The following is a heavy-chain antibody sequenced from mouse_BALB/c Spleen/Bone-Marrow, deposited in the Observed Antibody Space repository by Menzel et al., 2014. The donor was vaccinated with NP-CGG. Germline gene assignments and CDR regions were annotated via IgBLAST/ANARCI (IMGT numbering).Heavy chain of an antibody. Sequence: VQLQQSGAELVRPRTSVKISCKASGYAFTNYWLGWVKQRPGHGLEWIGDIYPGSGNTYYNEKFKGKATLTADKSSSTAYMQLSSLTSEDSAVYFCARRMITFAYWGQGTLVTVSA. V-gene: IGHV1-63*01. J-gene: IGHJ3*01. D-gene: IGHD2-4*01. CDR2: IYPGSGNT. CDR1: GYAFTNYW. CDR3: ARRMITFAY.